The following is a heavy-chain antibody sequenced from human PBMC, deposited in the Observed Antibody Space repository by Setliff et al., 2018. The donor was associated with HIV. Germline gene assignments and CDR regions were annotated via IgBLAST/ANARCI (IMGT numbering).Heavy chain of an antibody. CDR1: GGSVSSGSYY. Sequence: PSETLSLTCTVSGGSVSSGSYYWSWIRQPPGKGLEWIGRIYTSGSTNYNPSLKSRVTISVDTAKNQFSLKLSSVTAADTAVYYCAREDYYYYGMDVWGQGTTVTVSS. J-gene: IGHJ6*02. CDR3: AREDYYYYGMDV. CDR2: IYTSGST. V-gene: IGHV4-61*02.